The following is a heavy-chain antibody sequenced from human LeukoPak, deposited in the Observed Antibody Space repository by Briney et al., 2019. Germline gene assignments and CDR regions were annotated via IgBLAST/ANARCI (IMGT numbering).Heavy chain of an antibody. J-gene: IGHJ5*02. D-gene: IGHD2-2*02. CDR3: ARVPAAIRGNWFDP. CDR2: IYYSGST. Sequence: PSETLSLTCTVSGGSISSHYWSWIRQPPGKGLEWIGYIYYSGSTNYNPSLKSRVTISVDTSKNQFSLKLSSVTAADTAVYYCARVPAAIRGNWFDPWGQGTLVTVSS. CDR1: GGSISSHY. V-gene: IGHV4-59*11.